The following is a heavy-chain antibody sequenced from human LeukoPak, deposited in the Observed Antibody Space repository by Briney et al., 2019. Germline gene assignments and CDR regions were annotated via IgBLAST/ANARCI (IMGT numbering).Heavy chain of an antibody. D-gene: IGHD3-16*01. J-gene: IGHJ6*03. Sequence: ASVKVSCKASGYTFTGYYMHWVRQAPGQGLEWMGWINPNSGGTNYAQKFQGRVTMTRDTSISTAYMELSRLRSDDTAVYYCAASQTYDYYYYMDVWGQGTLVTVSS. V-gene: IGHV1-2*02. CDR2: INPNSGGT. CDR3: AASQTYDYYYYMDV. CDR1: GYTFTGYY.